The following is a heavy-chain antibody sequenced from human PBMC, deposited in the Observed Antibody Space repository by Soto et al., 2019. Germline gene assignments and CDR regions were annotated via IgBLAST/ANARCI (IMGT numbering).Heavy chain of an antibody. CDR2: ISAYNGNT. CDR1: GYTFTSYG. V-gene: IGHV1-18*01. D-gene: IGHD6-13*01. J-gene: IGHJ4*02. Sequence: GASVKVSCKASGYTFTSYGISWVRQAPGQGLEWMGWISAYNGNTNYAQKLQGRVTMTTDTSTSTAYMELRSLRSDDTAVYYCARDHRYSSSWSGRLGFDYWGQGTLVTVSS. CDR3: ARDHRYSSSWSGRLGFDY.